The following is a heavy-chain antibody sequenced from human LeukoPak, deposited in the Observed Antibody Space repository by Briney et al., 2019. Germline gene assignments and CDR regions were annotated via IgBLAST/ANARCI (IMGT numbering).Heavy chain of an antibody. CDR2: INHSGST. CDR1: GGSFSGYY. J-gene: IGHJ4*02. V-gene: IGHV4-34*01. Sequence: SPSETLSLTCAVYGGSFSGYYWSWIRQPPGKGLEWIGEINHSGSTNYDPSLKSRVTISVDTSKNQFSLKLSSVTAADTAVYYCAREMDFSRRLARFDYWGQGTLVTVSS. D-gene: IGHD3/OR15-3a*01. CDR3: AREMDFSRRLARFDY.